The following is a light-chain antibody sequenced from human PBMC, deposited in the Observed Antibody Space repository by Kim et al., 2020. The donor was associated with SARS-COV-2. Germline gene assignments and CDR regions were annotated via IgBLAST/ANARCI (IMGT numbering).Light chain of an antibody. V-gene: IGLV2-23*01. CDR1: SSDVGSYNL. J-gene: IGLJ2*01. Sequence: SPGQSITSSCTGTSSDVGSYNLVSWNQQHPGKAPKLMIYEGSKRPSGVSNRFSGSKSGNTASLTISGLQAEDEADYYCCSYAGSVVFGGGTQLTVL. CDR3: CSYAGSVV. CDR2: EGS.